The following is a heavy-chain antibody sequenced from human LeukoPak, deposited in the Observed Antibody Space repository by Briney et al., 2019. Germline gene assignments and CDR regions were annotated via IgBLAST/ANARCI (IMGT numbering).Heavy chain of an antibody. J-gene: IGHJ4*02. CDR1: GGSISSYY. Sequence: PSETLSLTCTVSGGSISSYYWSWIRQPPGKGLEWIGYIYYSGSTNYNPSLKSRVTISVDTSKNQFSLKLSSVTAADTAVYYCARAPKVRVGYYFDYWGQGTLVTVSS. D-gene: IGHD1-1*01. CDR2: IYYSGST. V-gene: IGHV4-59*01. CDR3: ARAPKVRVGYYFDY.